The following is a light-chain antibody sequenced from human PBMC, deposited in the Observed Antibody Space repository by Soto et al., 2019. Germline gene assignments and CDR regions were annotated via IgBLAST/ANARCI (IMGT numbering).Light chain of an antibody. CDR3: QQRSNWPPTIT. CDR1: QSVSSY. J-gene: IGKJ5*01. CDR2: DAS. Sequence: EIVLTQSPATLSLSPGERATISCRASQSVSSYLAWYQQKPGQAPRLLIYDASNRATGIPARFSGSGSGTDFTLTISSLEPEDFAVYYCQQRSNWPPTITFGQGTRREIK. V-gene: IGKV3-11*01.